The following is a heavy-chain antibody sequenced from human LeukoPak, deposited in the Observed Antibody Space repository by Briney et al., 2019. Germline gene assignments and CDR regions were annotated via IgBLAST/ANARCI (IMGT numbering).Heavy chain of an antibody. CDR2: IYHSGST. J-gene: IGHJ4*02. D-gene: IGHD6-19*01. CDR3: ARGGSSGWARFDY. Sequence: SETLSLTCTVSGYSISSGYYWGWIRQPPGKGLEWIGSIYHSGSTYYNPSLKSRVTISVGTSKNQFSLKLSSVTAADTAVYYCARGGSSGWARFDYWGQGTLVTVSS. CDR1: GYSISSGYY. V-gene: IGHV4-38-2*02.